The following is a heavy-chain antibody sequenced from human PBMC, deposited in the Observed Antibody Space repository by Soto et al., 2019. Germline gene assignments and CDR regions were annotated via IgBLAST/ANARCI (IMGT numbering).Heavy chain of an antibody. CDR3: ARRWSGTNY. D-gene: IGHD3-10*01. CDR1: GGSFTSYY. Sequence: SETLSLTCTVSGGSFTSYYWSWIRQPPGKGLEWIGYIHNSGSTSYNPSLQSRVTISADVSKNQFSLDLRSVTAADTAVYYCARRWSGTNYWGHGTLVTVSS. V-gene: IGHV4-59*01. CDR2: IHNSGST. J-gene: IGHJ4*01.